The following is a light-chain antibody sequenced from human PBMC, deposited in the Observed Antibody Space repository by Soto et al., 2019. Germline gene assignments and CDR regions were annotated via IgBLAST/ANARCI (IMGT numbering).Light chain of an antibody. J-gene: IGKJ1*01. CDR1: QSVSNY. Sequence: EIVLTQSPATLSLSPGERATLSCRASQSVSNYLTWYQQKPGQTPRLLFSDASDRASGVPARFSGSGSGTDFTLTISSLEPEDFAVYYCQQRADWPRTFGQGTKVEIK. V-gene: IGKV3-11*01. CDR3: QQRADWPRT. CDR2: DAS.